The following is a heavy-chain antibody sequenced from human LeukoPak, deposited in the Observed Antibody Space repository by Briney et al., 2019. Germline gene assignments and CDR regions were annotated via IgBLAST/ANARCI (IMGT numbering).Heavy chain of an antibody. V-gene: IGHV4-59*08. J-gene: IGHJ6*02. Sequence: SETLSLTCAVSGDSISTYYWTWIRQPPGKGLEWLGYIYYSGRTNYNPSLKSRVTISVDTSKNQFSLKLRSVTASDTAVYYCARLRGGSYAPDAYFYYGMDVWGQGTTVIVSS. D-gene: IGHD1-26*01. CDR2: IYYSGRT. CDR3: ARLRGGSYAPDAYFYYGMDV. CDR1: GDSISTYY.